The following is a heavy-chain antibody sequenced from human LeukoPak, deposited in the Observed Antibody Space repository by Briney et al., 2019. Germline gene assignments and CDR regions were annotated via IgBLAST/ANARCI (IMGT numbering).Heavy chain of an antibody. D-gene: IGHD2-2*02. V-gene: IGHV4-34*01. J-gene: IGHJ4*02. CDR1: GGSFSGYY. CDR3: ARGPHNNIVVVPAAIRFFDY. CDR2: INHSGST. Sequence: SETLSLTCAVYGGSFSGYYWSWIRQPPGKGLEWIGEINHSGSTNYNPSLKSRVTISVDTSKNQFSLKLSSVTAADTAVYYCARGPHNNIVVVPAAIRFFDYWGQGTLVTVSS.